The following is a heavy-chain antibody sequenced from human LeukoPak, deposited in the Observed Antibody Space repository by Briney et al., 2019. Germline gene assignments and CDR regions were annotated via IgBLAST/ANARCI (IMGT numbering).Heavy chain of an antibody. CDR2: INPNSGGT. V-gene: IGHV1-2*02. CDR3: AREERIAARPFDY. D-gene: IGHD6-6*01. J-gene: IGHJ4*02. CDR1: GYTFTGYY. Sequence: ASVKVSCKASGYTFTGYYMHWVRQAPGQRLEWMGWINPNSGGTNYAQKFQGRVTMTRDTSISTAYMELSRLRSDDTAVYYCAREERIAARPFDYWGQGTLVTVSS.